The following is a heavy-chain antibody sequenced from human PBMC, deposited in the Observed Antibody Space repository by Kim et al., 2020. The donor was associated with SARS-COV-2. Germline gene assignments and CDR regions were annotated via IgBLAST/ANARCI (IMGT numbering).Heavy chain of an antibody. Sequence: SVKVSCKASGGTFSSYAISWVRQAPGQGLEWMGGIIPIFGTANYAQKFQGRVTITADESTSTAYMELSSLRSEYTAVYYCARDLQAAARYYYYGMDVWGQGTTVTVSS. D-gene: IGHD6-13*01. CDR2: IIPIFGTA. V-gene: IGHV1-69*13. CDR3: ARDLQAAARYYYYGMDV. CDR1: GGTFSSYA. J-gene: IGHJ6*02.